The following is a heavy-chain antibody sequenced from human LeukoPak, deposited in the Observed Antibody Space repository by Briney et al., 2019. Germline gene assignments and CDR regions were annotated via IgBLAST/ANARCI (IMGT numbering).Heavy chain of an antibody. D-gene: IGHD5-12*01. CDR1: GGSISSYY. V-gene: IGHV4-59*01. Sequence: PSETLSLTCTVSGGSISSYYWSWIRQPPGKGLEWIGYIYYSGSTNYGPSLKSRVTISVKTSKNQFSLKLSCVTGADTGVYFCARVRRGYAMLFDYWGQGTLVTVSS. CDR2: IYYSGST. J-gene: IGHJ4*02. CDR3: ARVRRGYAMLFDY.